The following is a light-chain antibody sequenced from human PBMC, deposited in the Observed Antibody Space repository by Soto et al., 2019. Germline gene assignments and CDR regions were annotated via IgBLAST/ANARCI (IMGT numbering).Light chain of an antibody. CDR3: QQYGGPPVT. CDR2: GAS. J-gene: IGKJ5*01. Sequence: EIVLTQSPGTLSLSPGDGATLSCRASQSVSGNQLAWYQQEPGQAPRLLVYGASSRATDIPDRFSGRGSGTDFTLTISRLEPEDFAVYYCQQYGGPPVTFGQGTRLEIE. CDR1: QSVSGNQ. V-gene: IGKV3-20*01.